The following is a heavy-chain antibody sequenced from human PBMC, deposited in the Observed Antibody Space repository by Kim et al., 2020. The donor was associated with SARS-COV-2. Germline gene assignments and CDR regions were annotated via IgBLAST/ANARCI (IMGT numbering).Heavy chain of an antibody. CDR3: ARFHRATGSKDAFDI. V-gene: IGHV4-39*01. CDR2: IYYSGST. CDR1: GGSISSSSYY. Sequence: SETLSLTCTVSGGSISSSSYYWGWIRQPPGKGLEWIGSIYYSGSTYYNPSLKSRVTISVDTSKNQFSLKLSSVTAADTAVYYCARFHRATGSKDAFDIWGQGTMVTVSS. D-gene: IGHD1-1*01. J-gene: IGHJ3*02.